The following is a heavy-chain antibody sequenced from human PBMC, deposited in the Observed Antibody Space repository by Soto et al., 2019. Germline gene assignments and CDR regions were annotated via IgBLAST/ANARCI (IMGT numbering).Heavy chain of an antibody. J-gene: IGHJ5*02. V-gene: IGHV3-23*01. CDR1: GFTFSSYA. CDR2: ISGSGGST. Sequence: TGGSLRLSCAASGFTFSSYAMSWVRQAPGKGLEWVSAISGSGGSTYYADSVKGRFTISRDNSKNTLYLQMNSLRAEDTAVYYCANEGRPRGIYNWFEPWGQGTLVTVSS. CDR3: ANEGRPRGIYNWFEP.